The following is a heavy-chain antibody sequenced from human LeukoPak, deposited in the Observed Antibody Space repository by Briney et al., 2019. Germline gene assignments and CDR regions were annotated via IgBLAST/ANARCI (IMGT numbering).Heavy chain of an antibody. V-gene: IGHV4-34*01. J-gene: IGHJ5*02. D-gene: IGHD3-22*01. CDR2: INHSGST. Sequence: TSETLSLTCAVYGGSFSGYYWSWIRQPPGKGLEWIGEINHSGSTNYNPSLKSRVTISVDTSKNQFSPKLSSVTAADTAVYYCARGARYYDSSGYLAWGQGTLVTVSS. CDR3: ARGARYYDSSGYLA. CDR1: GGSFSGYY.